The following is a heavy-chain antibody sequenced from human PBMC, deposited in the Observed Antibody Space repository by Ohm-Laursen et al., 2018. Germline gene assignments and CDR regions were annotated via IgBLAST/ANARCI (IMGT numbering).Heavy chain of an antibody. CDR2: IYSTGST. J-gene: IGHJ4*02. D-gene: IGHD6-13*01. Sequence: GSLRLSCAASGFTVSNNYMRWVRQPPGKGLEWVSLIYSTGSTYYADSVKGRFTISRDSSKNTLYLQMSSLRAEDTAVYYCARGGEAAAGVWGQGTLVTVSS. CDR3: ARGGEAAAGV. V-gene: IGHV3-66*01. CDR1: GFTVSNNY.